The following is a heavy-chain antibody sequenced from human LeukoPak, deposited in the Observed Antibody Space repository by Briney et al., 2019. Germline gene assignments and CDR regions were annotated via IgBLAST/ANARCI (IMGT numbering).Heavy chain of an antibody. J-gene: IGHJ4*02. CDR3: ARDKGTNGVWRSGTIDY. CDR2: ISGYNGNT. CDR1: GYTFSSYG. D-gene: IGHD2-8*01. V-gene: IGHV1-18*01. Sequence: ASVKVSCKASGYTFSSYGISWVRQAPGQGLEWMGWISGYNGNTNYAQKLQGRVTMTTDTSTSTAYMELRSLRSDDTAVYYCARDKGTNGVWRSGTIDYWGQGTLVTVSS.